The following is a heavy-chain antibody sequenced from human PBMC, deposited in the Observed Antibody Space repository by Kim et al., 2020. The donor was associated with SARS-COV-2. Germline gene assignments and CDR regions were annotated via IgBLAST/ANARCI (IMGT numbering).Heavy chain of an antibody. CDR2: INTDASST. V-gene: IGHV3-74*01. Sequence: GGSLRLSCAASGFTFSNYWMHWVRQAPGKGLVWVSHINTDASSTTYADSVKGRFTISRDNAKNTLYLQMNSLRAEDTAVYYCARLCFSGAGDYFDYCGQG. CDR1: GFTFSNYW. D-gene: IGHD2-15*01. CDR3: ARLCFSGAGDYFDY. J-gene: IGHJ4*02.